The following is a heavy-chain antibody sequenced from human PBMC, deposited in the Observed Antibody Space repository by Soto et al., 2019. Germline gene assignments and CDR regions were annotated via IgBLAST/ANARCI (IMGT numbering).Heavy chain of an antibody. Sequence: SVKGSCKASGYTFTGYYMHWVRQAPGQGLERMGWINPNSGGTNYAQKFQGRVTMTRDTSISTAYMELSRLRSDDTAVYYCARPNCGGDCYSDEYFQHWGQGTLVTV. J-gene: IGHJ1*01. CDR3: ARPNCGGDCYSDEYFQH. D-gene: IGHD2-21*02. V-gene: IGHV1-2*02. CDR1: GYTFTGYY. CDR2: INPNSGGT.